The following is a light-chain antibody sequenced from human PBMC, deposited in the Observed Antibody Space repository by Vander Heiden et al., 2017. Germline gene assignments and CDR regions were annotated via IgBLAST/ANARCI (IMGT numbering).Light chain of an antibody. CDR1: QSLVHPHGNIY. CDR2: QIS. CDR3: FQATHFRA. V-gene: IGKV2-24*01. Sequence: APSLTVTLGQHAAIYRSSNQSLVHPHGNIYLNWLHQRPGQPPKFLIYQISHRFSGVPDRFIGSGAGTDFSLIITKVDPEDVGVFFCFQATHFRAFGQGTRVEI. J-gene: IGKJ1*01.